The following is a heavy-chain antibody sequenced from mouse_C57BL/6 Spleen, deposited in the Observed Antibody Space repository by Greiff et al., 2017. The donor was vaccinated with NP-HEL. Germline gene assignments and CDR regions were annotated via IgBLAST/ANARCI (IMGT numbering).Heavy chain of an antibody. CDR3: AREITTVVASGYFDV. D-gene: IGHD1-1*01. CDR1: GFTFSDYG. V-gene: IGHV5-17*01. Sequence: EVHLVESGGGLVKPGGSLKLSCAASGFTFSDYGMHWVRQAPEKGLEWVAYISSGSSTIYYADTVKGRFTISRDNAKNTLFLQMTSLRSEDTAMYYCAREITTVVASGYFDVWGTGTTVTVSS. CDR2: ISSGSSTI. J-gene: IGHJ1*03.